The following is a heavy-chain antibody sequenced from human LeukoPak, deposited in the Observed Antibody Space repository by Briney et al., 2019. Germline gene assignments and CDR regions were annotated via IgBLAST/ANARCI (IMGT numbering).Heavy chain of an antibody. D-gene: IGHD3-16*01. CDR1: GFTFSSYA. CDR2: ISGSGGST. V-gene: IGHV3-23*01. J-gene: IGHJ4*02. CDR3: ARDPKGHLGGYFDY. Sequence: GGSLRLSCAASGFTFSSYAMSWVRQAPGKGLEWVSAISGSGGSTYYADSVKGRFTISRDNSKNTLYLQMNSLRAEDTAVYYCARDPKGHLGGYFDYWGQGTLVTVSS.